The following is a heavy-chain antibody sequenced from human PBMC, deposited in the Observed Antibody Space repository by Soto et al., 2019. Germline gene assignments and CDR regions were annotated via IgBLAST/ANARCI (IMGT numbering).Heavy chain of an antibody. CDR1: GFTFSSYA. CDR2: ISYDGSNK. Sequence: ESGGGVVQPGRSLRLSCAASGFTFSSYAMHWVRQAPGKGLEWVAVISYDGSNKYYADSVKGRFTISRDNSKNTLYLQMNSLRAEDTAVYYCARVTSGWYVVDYWGQGTLVTVSS. J-gene: IGHJ4*02. V-gene: IGHV3-30-3*01. CDR3: ARVTSGWYVVDY. D-gene: IGHD6-19*01.